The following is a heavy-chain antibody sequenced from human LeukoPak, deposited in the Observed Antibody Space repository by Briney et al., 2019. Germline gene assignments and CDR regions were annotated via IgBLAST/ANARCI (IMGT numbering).Heavy chain of an antibody. CDR2: ISDTGGST. Sequence: PGGSLRLSCAASGFTFSSHAMSWIRQAPGKGLEWVSAISDTGGSTYYADSVKGRFTISRDNSKNTLYLQMDSPRAEDTAVYYCARVRDVYGQFDYWGQGTLVTVSS. V-gene: IGHV3-23*01. D-gene: IGHD5/OR15-5a*01. J-gene: IGHJ4*02. CDR3: ARVRDVYGQFDY. CDR1: GFTFSSHA.